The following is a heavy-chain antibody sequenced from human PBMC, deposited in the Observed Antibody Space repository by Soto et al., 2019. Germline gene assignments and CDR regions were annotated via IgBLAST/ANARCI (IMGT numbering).Heavy chain of an antibody. CDR3: AKDGGDIVVVPAAKNLDY. Sequence: QVQLVESGGGVVQPGRSLRLSCAASGFTFSSYGMHWVRQAPGKGLEWVAVISYDGSNKYYADSVKGRFTISRDNSKNTLYLQMNSLRAEDTAVYYCAKDGGDIVVVPAAKNLDYWGQGTLVTVSS. D-gene: IGHD2-2*01. CDR1: GFTFSSYG. CDR2: ISYDGSNK. J-gene: IGHJ4*02. V-gene: IGHV3-30*18.